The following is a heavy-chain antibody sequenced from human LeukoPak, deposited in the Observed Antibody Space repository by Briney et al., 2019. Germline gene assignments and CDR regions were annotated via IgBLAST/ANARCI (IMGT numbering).Heavy chain of an antibody. CDR2: INHSGST. J-gene: IGHJ4*02. V-gene: IGHV4-34*01. D-gene: IGHD3-16*01. Sequence: SETLSLTCAVYGGSFSGYYWSWIRQPPGKGLEWIGEINHSGSTNYNPSLKSRVTISVDTSKNQFSLKLRSVTAADTAVYYCASLRSRDYWGQGTLVTVSS. CDR1: GGSFSGYY. CDR3: ASLRSRDY.